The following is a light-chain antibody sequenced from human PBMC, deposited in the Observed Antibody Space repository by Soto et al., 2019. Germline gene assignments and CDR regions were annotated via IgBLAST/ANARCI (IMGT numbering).Light chain of an antibody. CDR2: DVT. V-gene: IGLV2-14*01. CDR1: SSDIGTYNS. Sequence: QSALTQPASVSGSPGQSITISCTGTSSDIGTYNSVSWYQQHAGKVPKLMIYDVTNRPSGVSDRLSGSKSGNTASLTISGLQAEDEADYYCTSYTTGSTLVFGGGTKLTVL. J-gene: IGLJ2*01. CDR3: TSYTTGSTLV.